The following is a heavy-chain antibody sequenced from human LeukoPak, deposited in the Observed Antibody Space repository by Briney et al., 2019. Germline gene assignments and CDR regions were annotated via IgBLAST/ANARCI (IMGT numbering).Heavy chain of an antibody. V-gene: IGHV3-64*01. CDR3: AREGSYGDSDY. CDR1: GFGFSSYG. J-gene: IGHJ4*02. Sequence: GGSLRLSCAASGFGFSSYGMHWVRQAPGKGLEYVSAINSNGGSTYYANSVKGRFTISRDNSRSTLYLQMGSLRAEDMAVYYCAREGSYGDSDYWGQGTLVTVSS. D-gene: IGHD5-18*01. CDR2: INSNGGST.